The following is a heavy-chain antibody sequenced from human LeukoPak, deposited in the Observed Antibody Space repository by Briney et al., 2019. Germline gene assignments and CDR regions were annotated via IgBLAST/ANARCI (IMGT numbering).Heavy chain of an antibody. D-gene: IGHD4-17*01. CDR1: GFSLSTSGMC. J-gene: IGHJ4*02. CDR3: ARIHSSYGDYGIDY. CDR2: IDWDDDK. Sequence: SGPTLVKPTQTLTLTCTFSGFSLSTSGMCVSWIRQPPGKALEWLARIDWDDDKYYSTPLKTRLTISKDTSKNQVVLTMTNMDPVDTATYYCARIHSSYGDYGIDYWGQGTLVTVSS. V-gene: IGHV2-70*11.